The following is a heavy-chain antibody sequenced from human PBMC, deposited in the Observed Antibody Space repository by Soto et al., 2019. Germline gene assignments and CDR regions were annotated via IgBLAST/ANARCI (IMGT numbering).Heavy chain of an antibody. CDR3: ARHYPIGNNWNYFDY. V-gene: IGHV4-34*01. D-gene: IGHD1-1*01. Sequence: SETLSLTCAVYGGSFSGYYWSWIRQPPGKGLEWIGEINHSGSTNYNPSLKSRVTISVDTSKDQFSLKVRSVTAADTAIYFCARHYPIGNNWNYFDYWGRGTLVTVSS. CDR2: INHSGST. CDR1: GGSFSGYY. J-gene: IGHJ4*02.